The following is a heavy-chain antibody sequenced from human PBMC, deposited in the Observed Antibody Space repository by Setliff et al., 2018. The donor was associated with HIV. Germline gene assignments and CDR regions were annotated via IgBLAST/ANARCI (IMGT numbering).Heavy chain of an antibody. CDR3: ARRGVPKQIDLDS. Sequence: ASVKVSCKASGYTFTSYYIHWVRQAPGQGLEWMGRINPSGCSTSYAQKCQGRVTMARDTSTSTVYMELSSLGSEDTALYYCARRGVPKQIDLDSWGHGTLVTVSS. D-gene: IGHD3-10*01. J-gene: IGHJ5*01. CDR2: INPSGCST. CDR1: GYTFTSYY. V-gene: IGHV1-46*01.